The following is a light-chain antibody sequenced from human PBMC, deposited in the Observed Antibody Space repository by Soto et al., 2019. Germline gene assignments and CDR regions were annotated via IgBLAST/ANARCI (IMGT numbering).Light chain of an antibody. CDR2: GAS. V-gene: IGKV3-15*01. CDR3: QQYNNWPPYT. CDR1: QSVSSN. Sequence: EIVMTQSPATLSVSPGERATLSCRASQSVSSNLAWYQQKPGQAPRLLIYGASTRATGIPARFSGSGSGTDFTLTSSSVQSEDFAVYYCQQYNNWPPYTFGQGTKLEIK. J-gene: IGKJ2*01.